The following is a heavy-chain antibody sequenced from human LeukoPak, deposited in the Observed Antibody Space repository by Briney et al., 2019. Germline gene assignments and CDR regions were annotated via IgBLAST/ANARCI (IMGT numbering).Heavy chain of an antibody. Sequence: PSETLSLTCTVSGGSITSSNYNWGWIRQPPGKGLEWIGYISYSGSTNYNPSLKSRVTISIDTSKNQFSLNLSSMTAADTAVYYCARSFSNYQGFGYWGQGTLVTVSS. CDR3: ARSFSNYQGFGY. D-gene: IGHD4-11*01. CDR1: GGSITSSNYN. J-gene: IGHJ4*02. CDR2: ISYSGST. V-gene: IGHV4-61*05.